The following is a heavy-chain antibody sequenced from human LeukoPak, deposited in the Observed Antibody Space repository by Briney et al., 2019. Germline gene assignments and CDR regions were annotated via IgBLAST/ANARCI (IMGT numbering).Heavy chain of an antibody. CDR2: IIPIFGTA. CDR1: GGTFSSYA. Sequence: SVKVSCKASGGTFSSYAISWVRQAPGQGLEWMGGIIPIFGTANYAQKFQGRVTITADESTSTAYMELSSLRSEDTAVYYCARGSPTYYDFWSGYHYYFDYWGQGTLVTVSS. V-gene: IGHV1-69*13. J-gene: IGHJ4*02. D-gene: IGHD3-3*01. CDR3: ARGSPTYYDFWSGYHYYFDY.